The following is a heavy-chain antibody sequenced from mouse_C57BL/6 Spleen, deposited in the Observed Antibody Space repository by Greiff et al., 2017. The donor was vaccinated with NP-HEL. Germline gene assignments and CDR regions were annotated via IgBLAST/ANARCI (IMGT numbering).Heavy chain of an antibody. D-gene: IGHD1-3*01. CDR2: INPNNGGT. Sequence: EVQLQQSGPELVKPGASVKIPCKASGYTFTDYNMDWVKQSHGKSLEWIGDINPNNGGTIYNQKFKGKATLTVDKSSSTAYMELRSLTSEDTAVYYCARGEKCAYWGQGTLVTVSA. CDR3: ARGEKCAY. J-gene: IGHJ3*01. CDR1: GYTFTDYN. V-gene: IGHV1-18*01.